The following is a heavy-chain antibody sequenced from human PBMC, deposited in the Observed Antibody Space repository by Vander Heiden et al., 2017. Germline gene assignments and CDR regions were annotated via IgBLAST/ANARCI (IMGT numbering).Heavy chain of an antibody. CDR1: GFTFSSYA. V-gene: IGHV3-13*01. CDR2: IGTAGDT. J-gene: IGHJ5*02. Sequence: EVQLVESGGGLVQPGGSLRLCCAASGFTFSSYAMHWVRQATGKGLEWVSAIGTAGDTYYPGSVKGRFTISRENAKKSLYLQMNSLRAGDTAVYYCARGTTAEEGWFDPWGQGTLVTVSS. CDR3: ARGTTAEEGWFDP.